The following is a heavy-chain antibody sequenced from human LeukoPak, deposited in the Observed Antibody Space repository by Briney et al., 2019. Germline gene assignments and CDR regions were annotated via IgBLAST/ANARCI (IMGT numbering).Heavy chain of an antibody. Sequence: GGSLRLSCAASGFTFDDYGMSWVRQAPGKGLEWVSSISSSSYIYYADSVKGRFTISRDNAKNSLYLQMNSLRAEDTAVYYCAREAAAAGHFDYWGQGTLVTVSS. V-gene: IGHV3-69-1*01. CDR2: ISSSSYI. CDR3: AREAAAAGHFDY. J-gene: IGHJ4*02. CDR1: GFTFDDYG. D-gene: IGHD6-13*01.